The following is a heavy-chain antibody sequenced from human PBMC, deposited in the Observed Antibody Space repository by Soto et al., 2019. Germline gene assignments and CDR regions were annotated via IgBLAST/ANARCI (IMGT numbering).Heavy chain of an antibody. CDR1: GFTFGDYA. CDR2: IRSKAYGGTT. CDR3: TRARENCSGGSCAEGSFDY. J-gene: IGHJ4*02. V-gene: IGHV3-49*05. D-gene: IGHD2-15*01. Sequence: NPGGSLRLSCTASGFTFGDYAMSWFRQAPGKGLEWVGFIRSKAYGGTTEYAASVKGRFTISRDDSKSIAYLQMNSLKTEDTAVYYCTRARENCSGGSCAEGSFDYWGQGTLVTVSS.